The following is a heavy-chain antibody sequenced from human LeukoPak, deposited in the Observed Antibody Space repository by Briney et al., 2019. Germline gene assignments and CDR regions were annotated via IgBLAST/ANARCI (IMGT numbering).Heavy chain of an antibody. CDR3: AKGIDYGDYAGYFDY. CDR1: GFTFDDYA. V-gene: IGHV3-9*01. D-gene: IGHD4-17*01. J-gene: IGHJ4*02. Sequence: PGGSLRLSCAASGFTFDDYAMHWVRQAPGKGLEWVSGISWNSGSIGYADSVKGRFTISRDNAKNSLYLQMNSLRAEDTALYYCAKGIDYGDYAGYFDYWGQGTLVTVSS. CDR2: ISWNSGSI.